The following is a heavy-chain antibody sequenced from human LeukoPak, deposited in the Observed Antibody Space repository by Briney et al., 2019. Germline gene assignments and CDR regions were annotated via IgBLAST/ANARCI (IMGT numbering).Heavy chain of an antibody. Sequence: ASVKVSCKASGYTFTGYYMHWVRQAPGQGLEWMGWINPNSGGTNYAQKFQGRVTMTRDTPISTAYMELSRLRSDDTAVYYCARDLTHRRNYDNSGYQIVPAFWGQGTLVTVSS. V-gene: IGHV1-2*02. J-gene: IGHJ4*02. D-gene: IGHD3-22*01. CDR2: INPNSGGT. CDR3: ARDLTHRRNYDNSGYQIVPAF. CDR1: GYTFTGYY.